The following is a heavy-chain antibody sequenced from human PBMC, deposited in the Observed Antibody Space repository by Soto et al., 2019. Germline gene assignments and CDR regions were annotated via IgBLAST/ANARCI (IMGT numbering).Heavy chain of an antibody. D-gene: IGHD6-13*01. J-gene: IGHJ3*02. CDR1: GFAFTNYG. Sequence: GWSLRLSCAASGFAFTNYGIHWVRQAPGKGLEWVALIYSGGYTYYADSVKGRFAISRDNSKNTLYLQMNSLRAEDTAVYYCARERIAAGGTHEAFDIWGQGTMVTVSS. V-gene: IGHV3-33*08. CDR2: IYSGGYT. CDR3: ARERIAAGGTHEAFDI.